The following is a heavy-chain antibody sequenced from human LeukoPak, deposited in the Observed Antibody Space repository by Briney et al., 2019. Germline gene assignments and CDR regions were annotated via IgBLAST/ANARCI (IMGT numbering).Heavy chain of an antibody. CDR1: GFTFSSYS. Sequence: MPGGSLRLSCAASGFTFSSYSMNWVRQAPGKGLEWVSSISSSSSYIYYADSVKGRFTISRDNAKNSLYLQMNSLGAEDTAAYYCARDPGYYDSSGYHGYWGQGTLVTVSS. D-gene: IGHD3-22*01. V-gene: IGHV3-21*01. CDR2: ISSSSSYI. J-gene: IGHJ4*02. CDR3: ARDPGYYDSSGYHGY.